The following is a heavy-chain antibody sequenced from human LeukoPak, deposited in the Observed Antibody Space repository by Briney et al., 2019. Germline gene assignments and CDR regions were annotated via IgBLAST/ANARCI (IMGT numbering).Heavy chain of an antibody. J-gene: IGHJ4*02. V-gene: IGHV3-74*01. CDR2: INPDGSTI. D-gene: IGHD1-7*01. CDR1: GFTFSNYW. Sequence: GGPLRLSCAASGFTFSNYWVHWVRQAPGKGLVWVSRINPDGSTINYADSAKGRFTISRDNAKNTLYLQMNSLRAEDTAVYYCATAGNYRFDYWGQGTLVTVSS. CDR3: ATAGNYRFDY.